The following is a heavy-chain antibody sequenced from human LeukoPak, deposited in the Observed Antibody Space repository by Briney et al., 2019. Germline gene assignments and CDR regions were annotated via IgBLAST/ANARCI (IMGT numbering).Heavy chain of an antibody. CDR1: GFTFDDYA. J-gene: IGHJ4*02. Sequence: GGSLRLSCAASGFTFDDYAMHWVRQAPGKGLEWVSGISWNSGSIGYADSVKGRFTISRDNAKNSLYLQMNSLRAEDTALYYCAKGYYDSSGYGEFDYWGQGTLVTVSS. CDR2: ISWNSGSI. V-gene: IGHV3-9*01. CDR3: AKGYYDSSGYGEFDY. D-gene: IGHD3-22*01.